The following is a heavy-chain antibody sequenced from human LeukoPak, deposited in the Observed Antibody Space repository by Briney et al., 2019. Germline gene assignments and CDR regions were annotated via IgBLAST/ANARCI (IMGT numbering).Heavy chain of an antibody. J-gene: IGHJ4*02. CDR2: LSGSGAST. Sequence: GGPLSLSCEASGFTFSGYAMSWVRQAQGRGLEGVPPLSGSGASTSYADSVKGRFTISRDNSKNTLYLQMNSLRAEDTARYYCAKQKGYCSGGSCYYSDYWGQGTLVTVSS. CDR3: AKQKGYCSGGSCYYSDY. V-gene: IGHV3-23*01. CDR1: GFTFSGYA. D-gene: IGHD2-15*01.